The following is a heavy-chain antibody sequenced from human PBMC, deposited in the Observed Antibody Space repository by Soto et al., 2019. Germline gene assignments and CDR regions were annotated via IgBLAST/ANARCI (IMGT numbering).Heavy chain of an antibody. D-gene: IGHD2-21*01. CDR1: GDSVSSNSAA. V-gene: IGHV6-1*01. CDR3: ARFVVKDWCFDY. CDR2: TYYRSKWYN. Sequence: SQTLSLTCAISGDSVSSNSAAWNWIRQSPSRGLEWLGGTYYRSKWYNDYAVSVKSRITINPDTSKNQFSLQLNSVTPVDTAVYYCARFVVKDWCFDYWGQGTLVTVSS. J-gene: IGHJ4*02.